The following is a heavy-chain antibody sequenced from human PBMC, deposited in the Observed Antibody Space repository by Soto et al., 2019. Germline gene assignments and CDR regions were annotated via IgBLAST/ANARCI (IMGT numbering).Heavy chain of an antibody. Sequence: ASVKVSCKASGYTFTGYYMHWVRQAPGQGLEWMGWINPNSGGTNYAQKFQGWVTMTRDTSISTAYMELSRLRSDDTAVYYCARVVRYQYYYYGMDVWGQGTTVTVSS. CDR1: GYTFTGYY. CDR2: INPNSGGT. J-gene: IGHJ6*02. CDR3: ARVVRYQYYYYGMDV. D-gene: IGHD3-16*01. V-gene: IGHV1-2*04.